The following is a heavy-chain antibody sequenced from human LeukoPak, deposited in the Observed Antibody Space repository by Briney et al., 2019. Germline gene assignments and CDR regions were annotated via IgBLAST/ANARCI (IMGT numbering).Heavy chain of an antibody. D-gene: IGHD3-22*01. CDR1: GFTFSSYA. CDR2: IYTGGST. CDR3: ARNLYYYDSSGYYYY. V-gene: IGHV3-66*01. J-gene: IGHJ4*02. Sequence: QPGGSLRLSCAASGFTFSSYAMSWVRQAPGKGLEWVSAIYTGGSTYYAGSVKGRFTISRDNSKNTLYLQMNSLRAEDTAVYYCARNLYYYDSSGYYYYWGQGTLVTVSS.